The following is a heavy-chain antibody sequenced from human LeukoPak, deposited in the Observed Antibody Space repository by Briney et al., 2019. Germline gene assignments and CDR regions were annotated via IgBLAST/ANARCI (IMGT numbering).Heavy chain of an antibody. J-gene: IGHJ5*02. CDR2: ISSSSTYI. V-gene: IGHV3-21*01. Sequence: GGSLRLSCAASGFTFSNAWMSWVRQAPGKGLEWVSSISSSSTYIYYADSVKGRFTTSRDNAENSLYLQMNSLRAEDTAVYYCARADYSRPYKWFDPWGQGTLVTVSS. CDR3: ARADYSRPYKWFDP. CDR1: GFTFSNAW. D-gene: IGHD4-11*01.